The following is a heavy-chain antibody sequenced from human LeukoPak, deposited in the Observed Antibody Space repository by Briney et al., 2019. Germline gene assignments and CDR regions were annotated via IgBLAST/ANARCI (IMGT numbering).Heavy chain of an antibody. V-gene: IGHV3-30*18. D-gene: IGHD6-13*01. CDR1: GFTFSSYG. CDR3: AKDESGYSSSWYLPGAFDI. CDR2: ISYDGSNK. Sequence: GGSLRLSCAASGFTFSSYGMHWVRQASGKGLECVAIISYDGSNKYYADPVKGRFTISRDNSKNTLYLQMNSLRAEDTAVYYCAKDESGYSSSWYLPGAFDIWGQGTMVTVSS. J-gene: IGHJ3*02.